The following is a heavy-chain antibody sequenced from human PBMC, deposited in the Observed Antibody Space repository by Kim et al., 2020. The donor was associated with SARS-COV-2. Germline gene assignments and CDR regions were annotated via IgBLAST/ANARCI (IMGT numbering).Heavy chain of an antibody. CDR3: ATGVGMGVPSWFDP. CDR1: GYTLTELS. Sequence: ASVNVSCKVSGYTLTELSMHWVRQAPGKGLEWMGGFDHEDGETIYAQKFQGRVTMTEDTSTDTAYMELSSLRSEDTAVYYCATGVGMGVPSWFDPWGQGTLVTVSS. CDR2: FDHEDGET. D-gene: IGHD1-26*01. V-gene: IGHV1-24*01. J-gene: IGHJ5*02.